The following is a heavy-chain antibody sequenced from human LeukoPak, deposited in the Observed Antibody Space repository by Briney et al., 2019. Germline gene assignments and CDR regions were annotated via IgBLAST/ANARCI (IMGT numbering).Heavy chain of an antibody. J-gene: IGHJ4*02. CDR1: GFTFSSYA. D-gene: IGHD3-22*01. CDR3: AKTKDDNSGYYDY. Sequence: PGGSLRLSCAAFGFTFSSYAMSWVRQAPGTGLEWVSAISGSGGSTYYADSVKGRFSISRDNSKNTLHLQMNSLRAEDTAVYYCAKTKDDNSGYYDYWGQGTLVTVSS. CDR2: ISGSGGST. V-gene: IGHV3-23*01.